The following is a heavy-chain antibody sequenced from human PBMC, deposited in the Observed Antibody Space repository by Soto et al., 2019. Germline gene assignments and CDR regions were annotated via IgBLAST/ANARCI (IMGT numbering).Heavy chain of an antibody. CDR2: IYSAGNS. J-gene: IGHJ5*02. CDR1: GFIVSSNY. CDR3: TRGDL. Sequence: EVQVVESGGSLIQPGGSLTLSCAASGFIVSSNYMSWVRQAPGKGLEWVSTIYSAGNSYYGDSVKGRFTISRDISKNTMYLQMNSLRAEDTAVYYCTRGDLWGQGTLVTVSS. V-gene: IGHV3-53*01.